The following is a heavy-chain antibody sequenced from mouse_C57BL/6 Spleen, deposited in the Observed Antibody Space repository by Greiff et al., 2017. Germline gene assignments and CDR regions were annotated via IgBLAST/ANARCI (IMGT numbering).Heavy chain of an antibody. Sequence: EVQLQEPGGGLVKPGGSLKLSCAASGFTFSSYAMSWVRQTPEKRLEWVATISDGGSYTYYPDNVKGRFTISRDNAKNNLYLQLSHLKSEDTAMYYCARDNDYDYSAWFAYWGQGTLVTVAA. CDR2: ISDGGSYT. V-gene: IGHV5-4*01. J-gene: IGHJ3*01. CDR1: GFTFSSYA. CDR3: ARDNDYDYSAWFAY. D-gene: IGHD2-4*01.